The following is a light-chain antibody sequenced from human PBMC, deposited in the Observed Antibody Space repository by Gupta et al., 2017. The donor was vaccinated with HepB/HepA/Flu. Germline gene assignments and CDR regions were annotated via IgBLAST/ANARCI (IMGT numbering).Light chain of an antibody. CDR2: GAS. CDR1: QSVSSSY. Sequence: DIVLTQSPGTLSLSPGERATLSCRASQSVSSSYLAWYQQKPGQAPRLLIYGASSRASGIPDTFSGSGSGTDFTLTISRLEPEDFAVYYCQQYGSSSFTFGPGTKVDVK. V-gene: IGKV3-20*01. CDR3: QQYGSSSFT. J-gene: IGKJ3*01.